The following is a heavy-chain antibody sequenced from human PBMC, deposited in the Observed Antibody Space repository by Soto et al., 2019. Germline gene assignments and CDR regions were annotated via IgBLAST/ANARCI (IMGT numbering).Heavy chain of an antibody. J-gene: IGHJ4*02. CDR2: IYYLGST. Sequence: PSETLSLTCTVSGASMSEYFWSWIRQSPGKGLEWIVYIYYLGSTDYNPSLKSRVTISVDTSKRQFSLRLTSVTAADTAVYYCARDGYDGSGSPYPAFWGPGTQVTVSS. D-gene: IGHD3-10*01. CDR3: ARDGYDGSGSPYPAF. V-gene: IGHV4-59*01. CDR1: GASMSEYF.